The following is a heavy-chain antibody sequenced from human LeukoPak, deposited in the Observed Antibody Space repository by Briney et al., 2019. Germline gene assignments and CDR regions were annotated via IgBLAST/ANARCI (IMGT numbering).Heavy chain of an antibody. CDR1: GYTFTSYD. D-gene: IGHD3-22*01. Sequence: ASVKVSCKASGYTFTSYDINWVRQAPGQGLEWMGWINPNSGGTNYAQKFQGRVTMTRDTSISTAYMELSRLRSDDTAVYYCARDHYDSSGPTGYWGQGTLVTVSS. V-gene: IGHV1-2*02. CDR3: ARDHYDSSGPTGY. J-gene: IGHJ4*02. CDR2: INPNSGGT.